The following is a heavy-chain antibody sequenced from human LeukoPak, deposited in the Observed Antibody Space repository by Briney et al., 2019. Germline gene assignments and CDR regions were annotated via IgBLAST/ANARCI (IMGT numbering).Heavy chain of an antibody. J-gene: IGHJ4*02. D-gene: IGHD3-10*01. CDR2: INPNSGGT. Sequence: ASVKVSCKASGYTFTGYYMHWVRQAPGQGLEWMGWINPNSGGTNYEQKFQGRVTMTRDTSISTAYMELSRLRSDDTAVYYCARGTLDTYYYGSGRPLYDYWGQGTLVTVSS. CDR1: GYTFTGYY. V-gene: IGHV1-2*02. CDR3: ARGTLDTYYYGSGRPLYDY.